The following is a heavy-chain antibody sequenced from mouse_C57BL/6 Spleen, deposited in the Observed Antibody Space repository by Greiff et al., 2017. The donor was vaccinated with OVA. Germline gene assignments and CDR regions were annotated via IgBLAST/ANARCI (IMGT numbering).Heavy chain of an antibody. Sequence: VQLQESGAELVRPGTSVKVSCKASGYAFTNYLIEWVKQRPGQGLEWIGVINPGSGGTNYNEKFKGKATLTADKSSSTAYMQLSSLTSEDSAVYFCARRGYDGFFVYWGQGTTLTVSS. CDR3: ARRGYDGFFVY. CDR1: GYAFTNYL. J-gene: IGHJ2*01. V-gene: IGHV1-54*01. D-gene: IGHD2-2*01. CDR2: INPGSGGT.